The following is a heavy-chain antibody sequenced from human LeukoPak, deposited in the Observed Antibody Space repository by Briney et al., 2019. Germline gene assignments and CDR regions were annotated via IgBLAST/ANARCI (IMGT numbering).Heavy chain of an antibody. CDR1: GGSISHYY. D-gene: IGHD3-22*01. CDR2: VYSTGST. J-gene: IGHJ4*02. V-gene: IGHV4-4*07. Sequence: SETLSLTCTVSGGSISHYYWTWIRQPAGKGLEWIGRVYSTGSTNYNPSLQSRLTMSVDTSKNQFSLKLTSVTAADTAVYYCARELEYYDSTGYRGDYLDYWGPGTLVTVSS. CDR3: ARELEYYDSTGYRGDYLDY.